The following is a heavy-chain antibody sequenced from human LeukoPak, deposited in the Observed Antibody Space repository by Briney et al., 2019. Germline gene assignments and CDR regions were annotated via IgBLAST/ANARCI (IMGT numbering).Heavy chain of an antibody. D-gene: IGHD2-2*01. V-gene: IGHV4-4*07. CDR1: GGSIGTYY. J-gene: IGHJ4*02. CDR2: IHSSGTT. Sequence: KASETLSLTCTVSGGSIGTYYWSWIRQPAGKGLEWIGRIHSSGTTHYNPSLRSRVTLSIDTSKNQSSLKLSSVTAADTAVYYCGRLNLPAVSGAFDYWGQGTLVTVSS. CDR3: GRLNLPAVSGAFDY.